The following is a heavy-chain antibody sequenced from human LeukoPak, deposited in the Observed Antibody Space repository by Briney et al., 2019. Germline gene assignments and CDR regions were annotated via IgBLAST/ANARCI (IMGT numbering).Heavy chain of an antibody. CDR2: ISYSGST. V-gene: IGHV4-59*01. J-gene: IGHJ4*02. CDR3: ARGTHVLLWFGELSIHPGVFDY. Sequence: KASETLSLTCTVSGGSISSYYWSWIRQPPRQGLDWIGYISYSGSTNSNPYLTIRVTISVDTSKNQFSLKLSSVTAADTAVYYCARGTHVLLWFGELSIHPGVFDYWGQGTLVTVSS. CDR1: GGSISSYY. D-gene: IGHD3-10*01.